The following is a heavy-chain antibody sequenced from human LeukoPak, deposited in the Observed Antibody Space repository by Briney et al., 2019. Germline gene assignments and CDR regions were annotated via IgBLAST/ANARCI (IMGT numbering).Heavy chain of an antibody. CDR2: IRYDGSNK. V-gene: IGHV3-30*02. J-gene: IGHJ6*03. Sequence: GGSLRPSCAASGFTFSKYGMHWVRQAPGKGLEWVGFIRYDGSNKYYGDSVKGRLTMSRDNSKNTLYLQMNSLRAEDTALYFCAKDSFGESYYTDVWGKGTTVTVSS. CDR3: AKDSFGESYYTDV. CDR1: GFTFSKYG. D-gene: IGHD3-10*01.